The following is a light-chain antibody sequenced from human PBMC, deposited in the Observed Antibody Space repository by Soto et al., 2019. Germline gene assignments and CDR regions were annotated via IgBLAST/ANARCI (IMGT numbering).Light chain of an antibody. CDR2: GAS. Sequence: EIVLTQSPGTLSFSPRERSTLSCLASQSVRNRYLSWYKQKPGQSPRPLIYGASSRATGIPDRLSGSGSGTEFTLTISRLEPEDFAVYYCQQYDSPWTFGQGTKVDIK. CDR3: QQYDSPWT. CDR1: QSVRNRY. J-gene: IGKJ1*01. V-gene: IGKV3-20*01.